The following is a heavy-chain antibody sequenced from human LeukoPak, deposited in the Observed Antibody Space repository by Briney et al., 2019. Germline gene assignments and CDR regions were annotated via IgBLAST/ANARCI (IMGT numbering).Heavy chain of an antibody. CDR3: ARLHYDSSGYYYFFDY. CDR1: GYRFTSYW. J-gene: IGHJ4*02. CDR2: IYPGDSDT. V-gene: IGHV5-51*01. D-gene: IGHD3-22*01. Sequence: GESLKVSCQGSGYRFTSYWIGWVRQMPGKGLEWMGIIYPGDSDTRYSPSFQGQVTISADKSISTAYLQWSSLKASDTAMYYCARLHYDSSGYYYFFDYWGQGTLVTVSS.